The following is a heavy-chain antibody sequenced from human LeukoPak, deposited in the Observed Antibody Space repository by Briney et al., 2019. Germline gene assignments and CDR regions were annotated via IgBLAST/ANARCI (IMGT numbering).Heavy chain of an antibody. CDR1: GFTFSTYW. J-gene: IGHJ6*03. D-gene: IGHD5-18*01. V-gene: IGHV3-7*01. CDR3: ASPPASIQSYDMDV. CDR2: INRDGSEK. Sequence: AGGSLRLSCAASGFTFSTYWMTWVRQAPAKGLEWVATINRDGSEKYYVDSVKGRFTISRDNAKNSLDLQMNSLRAEDTAVYYCASPPASIQSYDMDVWGKGTTVTVSS.